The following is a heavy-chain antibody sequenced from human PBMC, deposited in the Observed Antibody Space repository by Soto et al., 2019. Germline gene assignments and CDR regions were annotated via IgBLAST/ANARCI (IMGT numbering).Heavy chain of an antibody. J-gene: IGHJ4*02. CDR3: ARHSSSWPIFDY. CDR2: IYYSGSS. Sequence: SETLSLTCTVSGCSIGNSYWGWIRQSPGKGLEWIGYIYYSGSSNYNPSLKSRVSISVDTSKNQFSLKLSSVTAADTAVYYCARHSSSWPIFDYWGQGTLVTVSS. CDR1: GCSIGNSY. V-gene: IGHV4-59*08. D-gene: IGHD6-13*01.